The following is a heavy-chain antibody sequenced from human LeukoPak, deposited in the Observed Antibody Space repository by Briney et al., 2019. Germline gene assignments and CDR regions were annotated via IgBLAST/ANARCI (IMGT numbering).Heavy chain of an antibody. Sequence: SLKVSCKASGGTFSTYATSWVRHTPRQGLEWMGRLIPIFGTANYAQKFQGRVTMTTDESTSTADMPLSSLRSEDTAGYYCARVPPYNNYYYYYMDVWGKGTTVTVSS. CDR3: ARVPPYNNYYYYYMDV. CDR1: GGTFSTYA. J-gene: IGHJ6*03. D-gene: IGHD5-24*01. V-gene: IGHV1-69*05. CDR2: LIPIFGTA.